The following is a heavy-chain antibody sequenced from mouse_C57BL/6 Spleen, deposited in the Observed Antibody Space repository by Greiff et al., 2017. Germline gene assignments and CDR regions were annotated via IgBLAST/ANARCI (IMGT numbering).Heavy chain of an antibody. CDR3: ARGAAHATGWFAY. CDR2: IDPSDSET. V-gene: IGHV1-52*01. Sequence: QVQLQQPGAELVRPGSSVKLSCKASGYTFTSYWMHWVKQRPIQGLEWIGNIDPSDSETHYNQKFKDKATLTVDKSSSTAYMQLSSLTSEASAVYYCARGAAHATGWFAYWGQGTLVTVSA. J-gene: IGHJ3*01. CDR1: GYTFTSYW. D-gene: IGHD3-2*02.